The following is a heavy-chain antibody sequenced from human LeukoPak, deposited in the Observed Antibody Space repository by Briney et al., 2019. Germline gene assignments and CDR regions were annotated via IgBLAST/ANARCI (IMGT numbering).Heavy chain of an antibody. CDR3: AALPREQQLVLH. V-gene: IGHV4-59*01. D-gene: IGHD6-13*01. Sequence: SKTLSLTCTVSGDSISSYYWSWIRQPPGKGLEWIGYIYYSGSTNYNTSLMSRVTISVDTSKNQFSLKLSSVTAADTAVYYCAALPREQQLVLHWGQGTLVTVSS. J-gene: IGHJ4*02. CDR1: GDSISSYY. CDR2: IYYSGST.